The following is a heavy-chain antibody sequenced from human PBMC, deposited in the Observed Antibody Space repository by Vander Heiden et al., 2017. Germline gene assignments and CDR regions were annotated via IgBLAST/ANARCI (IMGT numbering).Heavy chain of an antibody. Sequence: EVQLVAYGGGLVQPGRSLRRSCAAAGFTCDDYAMHWVREAPGKGLEWVSGISWNSGSIGYADSVKGRFTISRDNAKNSLYLQMNSLRAEDTALYYCAVGGRGLRSISGFDYWGQGPLVTVYS. D-gene: IGHD3-10*02. CDR3: AVGGRGLRSISGFDY. CDR2: ISWNSGSI. CDR1: GFTCDDYA. J-gene: IGHJ4*02. V-gene: IGHV3-9*01.